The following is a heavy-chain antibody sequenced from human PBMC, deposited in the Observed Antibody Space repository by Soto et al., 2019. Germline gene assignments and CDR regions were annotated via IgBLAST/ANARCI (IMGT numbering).Heavy chain of an antibody. Sequence: SPTLSLTCAISGDSVSSNSAAWNWIRQSPSRGLEWLGRTYYRSKWYNDYAVSVKSRITINPDTSKNQFSLQLNSVTPEDTAVYYCAREPRYCTNGVCYTEHNWFDPWGQGTLVTVSS. V-gene: IGHV6-1*01. J-gene: IGHJ5*02. CDR3: AREPRYCTNGVCYTEHNWFDP. CDR1: GDSVSSNSAA. CDR2: TYYRSKWYN. D-gene: IGHD2-8*01.